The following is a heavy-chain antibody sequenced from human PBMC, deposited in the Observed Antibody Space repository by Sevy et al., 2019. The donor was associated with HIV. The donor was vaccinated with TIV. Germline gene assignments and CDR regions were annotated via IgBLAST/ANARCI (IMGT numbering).Heavy chain of an antibody. CDR2: IKEDGKET. CDR3: AIDNSSAMVTPFDF. V-gene: IGHV3-7*03. J-gene: IGHJ4*02. CDR1: GFTVSNYW. D-gene: IGHD5-18*01. Sequence: GGSLRLSCVASGFTVSNYWMNWVRQAPGMGLEWVAKIKEDGKETYYVDSVKGRFTISRDNAKNSLYLQMTSLRAEDTAVYYCAIDNSSAMVTPFDFWGQGTLVTVSS.